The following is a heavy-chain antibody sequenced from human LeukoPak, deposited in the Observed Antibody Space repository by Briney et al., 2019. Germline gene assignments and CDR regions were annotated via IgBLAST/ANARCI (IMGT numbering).Heavy chain of an antibody. CDR3: AKDRRSSSWYDRRGDEDY. Sequence: GGSLRLSCAASGFTFSSYAMSWVRQAPGKGLEWVSAISGSGGSTYYADSVKGRFTISRDNSKNTLYLQMNSLRAEDTAVYYCAKDRRSSSWYDRRGDEDYWGQGTLVTVSS. D-gene: IGHD6-13*01. CDR1: GFTFSSYA. J-gene: IGHJ4*02. CDR2: ISGSGGST. V-gene: IGHV3-23*01.